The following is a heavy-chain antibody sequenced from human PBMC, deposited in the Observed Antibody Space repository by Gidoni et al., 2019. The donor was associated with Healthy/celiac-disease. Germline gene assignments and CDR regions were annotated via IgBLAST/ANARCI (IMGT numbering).Heavy chain of an antibody. J-gene: IGHJ4*02. CDR2: INHSGST. Sequence: QVQLQQWGAGLLKPSGTLSFTCAVDGWSFSGYYWSCIRQPPGKGLEWIGEINHSGSTNYNPSLNSRVTLSVDTSKNQFSLKLSSVTAADTAVYYCARGLSDYDILTGLFDYWGQGTLVTVSS. V-gene: IGHV4-34*01. CDR3: ARGLSDYDILTGLFDY. CDR1: GWSFSGYY. D-gene: IGHD3-9*01.